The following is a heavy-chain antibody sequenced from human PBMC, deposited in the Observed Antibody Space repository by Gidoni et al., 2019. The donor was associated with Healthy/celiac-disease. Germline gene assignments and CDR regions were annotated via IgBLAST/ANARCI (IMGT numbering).Heavy chain of an antibody. CDR1: GYTFTSYY. Sequence: QVQLVQSGAEVKKPGASVKVSCKASGYTFTSYYMHWVRQAPGQGLEWMGIINPSGGSTSYAQKFQGRVTMTRDTSTSTVYMELSSLRSEDTAVYYCARGGRTAMVTTPMGFDYWGQGTLVTVSS. CDR2: INPSGGST. J-gene: IGHJ4*02. CDR3: ARGGRTAMVTTPMGFDY. D-gene: IGHD5-18*01. V-gene: IGHV1-46*01.